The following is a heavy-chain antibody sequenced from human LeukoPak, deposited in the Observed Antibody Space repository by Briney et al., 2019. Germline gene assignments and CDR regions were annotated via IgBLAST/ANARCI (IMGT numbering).Heavy chain of an antibody. CDR2: IYYSGST. CDR1: GGSITGSSYY. V-gene: IGHV4-39*01. J-gene: IGHJ6*03. CDR3: ARAYSGNYGRYYYYYMDV. Sequence: SETLSLTCTVSGGSITGSSYYWGWIRQPPGKGLEWIGSIYYSGSTYQNPSLKSRVTISVDKSENQLSLKLNSVTAADTAVYYCARAYSGNYGRYYYYYMDVWGKGTTVTVSS. D-gene: IGHD1-26*01.